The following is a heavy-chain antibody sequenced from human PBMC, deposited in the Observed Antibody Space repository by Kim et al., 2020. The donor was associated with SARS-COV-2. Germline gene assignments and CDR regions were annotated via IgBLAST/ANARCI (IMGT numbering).Heavy chain of an antibody. CDR2: ISSNGGST. J-gene: IGHJ4*02. V-gene: IGHV3-64D*09. D-gene: IGHD2-2*01. CDR1: GFTFSSYA. CDR3: VKGYCSSTTCYGDY. Sequence: GGSLRLSCSASGFTFSSYAMHWVRQAPGKGLEYVSAISSNGGSTYYVDSVKGRFTISRDNSKNTLYLQMSTLRAEDTAVYYCVKGYCSSTTCYGDYWGQGTLHTVSS.